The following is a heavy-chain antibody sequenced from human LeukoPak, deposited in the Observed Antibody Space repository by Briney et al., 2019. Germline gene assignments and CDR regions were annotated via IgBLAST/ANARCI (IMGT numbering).Heavy chain of an antibody. CDR3: ARGLDCTNGVCYTPSRFDP. CDR2: INPNSGGT. Sequence: ASVKVSCKASGYTFTGYYMHWVRQAPGQGLEWMGWINPNSGGTNYAQKFQGRVTMTRDTSTSTAYMELSRLRSDDTAVYYCARGLDCTNGVCYTPSRFDPWGQGTLVTVSS. CDR1: GYTFTGYY. D-gene: IGHD2-8*01. V-gene: IGHV1-2*02. J-gene: IGHJ5*02.